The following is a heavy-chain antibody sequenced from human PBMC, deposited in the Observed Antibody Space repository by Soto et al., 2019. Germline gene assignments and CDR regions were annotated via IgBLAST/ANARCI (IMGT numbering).Heavy chain of an antibody. J-gene: IGHJ5*02. CDR3: ARNPGSSWMNWFDP. CDR1: GGSISSYY. V-gene: IGHV4-59*01. D-gene: IGHD6-13*01. CDR2: IYYSGST. Sequence: PSETLSLTCTVSGGSISSYYWSWIRQPPGKGLEWIGYIYYSGSTNYNPSLKSRVTISVDTSKNQFSLKLSSVTAADTAVYYCARNPGSSWMNWFDPWGQGTLVTVSS.